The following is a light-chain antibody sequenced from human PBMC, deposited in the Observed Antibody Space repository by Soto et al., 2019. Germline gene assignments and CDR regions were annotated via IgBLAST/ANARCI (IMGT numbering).Light chain of an antibody. CDR1: SSDVGAYNY. J-gene: IGLJ3*02. V-gene: IGLV2-8*01. CDR3: TSYARSNIWV. CDR2: EVN. Sequence: QSALTQPPSASGSPGQSVTISCTGTSSDVGAYNYVSWYQQYPGKAPKLMIYEVNKRPSGVPDRFSGSKSGKTASLTVSGLQPEDEADYHCTSYARSNIWVFGGGTQLTVL.